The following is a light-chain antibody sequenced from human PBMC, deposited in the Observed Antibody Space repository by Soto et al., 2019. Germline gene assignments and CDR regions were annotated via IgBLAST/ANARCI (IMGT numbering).Light chain of an antibody. Sequence: QSALTQPASVSGSPGQSITISCTGTSSDVGSYDVVSWYQQHPGKAPKLLIYEGSKRPSGVSNRFSGSKSGNTASLTISGLQVEDEAEYYCSSYTNINTRACVFGTGTKLTVL. CDR2: EGS. J-gene: IGLJ1*01. V-gene: IGLV2-14*02. CDR3: SSYTNINTRACV. CDR1: SSDVGSYDV.